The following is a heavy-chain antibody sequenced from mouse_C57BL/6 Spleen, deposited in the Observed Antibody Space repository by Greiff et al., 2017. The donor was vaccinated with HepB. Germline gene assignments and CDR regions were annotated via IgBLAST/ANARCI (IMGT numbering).Heavy chain of an antibody. Sequence: QVQLKESGPELVKPGASVKISCKASGYAFSSSWMNWVKQRPGKGLEWIGRIYPGDGDTNYNGKFKGKATLTADKSSSTAYMQLSSLTSEDSAVYFCARVWDGWFAYWGQGTLVTVSA. CDR3: ARVWDGWFAY. V-gene: IGHV1-82*01. J-gene: IGHJ3*01. CDR1: GYAFSSSW. D-gene: IGHD4-1*01. CDR2: IYPGDGDT.